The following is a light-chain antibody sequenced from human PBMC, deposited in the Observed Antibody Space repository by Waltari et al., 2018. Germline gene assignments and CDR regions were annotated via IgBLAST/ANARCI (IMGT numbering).Light chain of an antibody. CDR2: VAY. V-gene: IGKV3-20*01. Sequence: EIVLTQSPGTLSLSPGDRATLSCRARQSVSSDYLAWYKQKPGQAPRPLRYVAYSRATGSPDRFSGSGSGTDFTLTISRLEPEDSAVYYCQHYDRSPLYTFGQGTKLEIK. CDR3: QHYDRSPLYT. CDR1: QSVSSDY. J-gene: IGKJ2*01.